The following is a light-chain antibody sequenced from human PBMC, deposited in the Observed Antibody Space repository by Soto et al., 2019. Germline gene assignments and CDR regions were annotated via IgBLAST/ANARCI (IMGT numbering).Light chain of an antibody. CDR2: EVS. V-gene: IGLV2-14*01. Sequence: QSVLTQPASVSGSPGQSITISCTVTSSDVGDYNYVSWYQQHPDKAPKLMIFEVSNRPSGVSNRFSGSKAGNTASLSISGLQSEDEADYYCSSYTRSNTHVFGTGTKVTVL. J-gene: IGLJ1*01. CDR1: SSDVGDYNY. CDR3: SSYTRSNTHV.